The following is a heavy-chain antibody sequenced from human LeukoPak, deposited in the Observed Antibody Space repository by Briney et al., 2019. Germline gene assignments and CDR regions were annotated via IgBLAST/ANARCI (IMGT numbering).Heavy chain of an antibody. D-gene: IGHD1-26*01. V-gene: IGHV4-61*02. CDR3: ARRVGATYFDY. CDR2: IDTSGST. Sequence: SQTLSLTCTVSGGSISSGSYYWSWIRQPAGKGLEWIGRIDTSGSTNYNPSLKSRVTISVDASKNQFSLKLSSVTAADTAVYYCARRVGATYFDYWGQGTLVTVSS. CDR1: GGSISSGSYY. J-gene: IGHJ4*02.